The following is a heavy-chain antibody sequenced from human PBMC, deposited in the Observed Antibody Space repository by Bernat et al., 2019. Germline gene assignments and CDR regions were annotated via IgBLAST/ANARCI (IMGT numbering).Heavy chain of an antibody. CDR1: GFTFSSYA. CDR2: ISSNGGST. D-gene: IGHD5-18*01. CDR3: ARDGGYSYGTEFSDY. V-gene: IGHV3-64D*06. Sequence: EVQLVESGGGLVQPGGSLRLSCSASGFTFSSYAMHWVRQAPGKGLDYVSAISSNGGSTYYAASVKGRFHISRDNSKNTLYLQMSSLRAEDTAVYYCARDGGYSYGTEFSDYWGQGTLVTVSS. J-gene: IGHJ4*02.